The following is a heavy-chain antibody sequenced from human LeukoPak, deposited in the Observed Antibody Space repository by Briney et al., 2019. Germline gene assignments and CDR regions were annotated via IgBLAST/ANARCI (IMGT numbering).Heavy chain of an antibody. CDR2: ISGSGGST. CDR3: AKVIVGATRAEYFQH. CDR1: GFTFSSYA. Sequence: PGGSLRLSCAASGFTFSSYAMSWVRQAPGKGLEWVSAISGSGGSTYYADSVKGRFTISRDNSKNTLYLQMNSLRAEDTAVYYCAKVIVGATRAEYFQHWGLGTLVTVSS. J-gene: IGHJ1*01. V-gene: IGHV3-23*01. D-gene: IGHD1-26*01.